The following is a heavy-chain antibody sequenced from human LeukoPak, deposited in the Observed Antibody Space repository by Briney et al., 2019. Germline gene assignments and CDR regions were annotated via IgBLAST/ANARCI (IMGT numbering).Heavy chain of an antibody. CDR2: MNPNSGNT. V-gene: IGHV1-8*02. CDR1: GYTFTSYG. Sequence: ASVKVSCKASGYTFTSYGISWVRQAPGQGLEWMGWMNPNSGNTGYAQKFQGRVTMTRNTSISAAYMELSSLRSEDTAVYYCARGLGAGRGTGYWGQGTLVTVSS. D-gene: IGHD3-16*01. CDR3: ARGLGAGRGTGY. J-gene: IGHJ4*02.